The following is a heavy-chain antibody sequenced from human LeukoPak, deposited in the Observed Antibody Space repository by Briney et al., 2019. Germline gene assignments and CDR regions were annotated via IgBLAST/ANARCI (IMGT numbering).Heavy chain of an antibody. CDR1: GYTLTELS. V-gene: IGHV1-24*01. CDR2: FDPEDGET. J-gene: IGHJ6*02. Sequence: ASVKVSCKVSGYTLTELSMHWVRQAPGKGLEWMGGFDPEDGETIYAQKFQGRVTMTEDTSTDTAYMELSSLRSEDTAVYYCASNFDWLPPQFNHYGMDVWGQGTTVTVSS. CDR3: ASNFDWLPPQFNHYGMDV. D-gene: IGHD3-9*01.